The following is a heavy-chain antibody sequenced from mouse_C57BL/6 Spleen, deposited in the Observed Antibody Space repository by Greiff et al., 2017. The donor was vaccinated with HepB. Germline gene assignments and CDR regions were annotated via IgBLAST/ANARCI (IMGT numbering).Heavy chain of an antibody. CDR1: GYTSTDYY. CDR3: ARVVTTVVGYFDY. V-gene: IGHV1-76*01. Sequence: QVQLQQSGAELVRPGASVKLSCKASGYTSTDYYINWVKQRPGQGLEWIARIYPGSGNTYYNEKFKGKATLTAEKSSSTAYMQLSSLTSEDSAVYFCARVVTTVVGYFDYWGQGTTLTVSS. D-gene: IGHD1-1*01. J-gene: IGHJ2*01. CDR2: IYPGSGNT.